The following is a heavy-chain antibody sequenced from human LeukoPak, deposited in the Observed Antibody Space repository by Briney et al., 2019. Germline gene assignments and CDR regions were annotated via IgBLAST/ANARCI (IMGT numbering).Heavy chain of an antibody. CDR3: AKDAPASSSGYYYYYGMDV. CDR2: ISGDGETI. CDR1: GFTFADYA. J-gene: IGHJ6*02. Sequence: GGSLRLSCTASGFTFADYAMHWVRQAPGKGLEWVSLISGDGETIYYADSVKGRFTISRDNSKNSLYLQMNSLRTEDTALYYCAKDAPASSSGYYYYYGMDVRDQGTTVTVSS. D-gene: IGHD6-6*01. V-gene: IGHV3-43*02.